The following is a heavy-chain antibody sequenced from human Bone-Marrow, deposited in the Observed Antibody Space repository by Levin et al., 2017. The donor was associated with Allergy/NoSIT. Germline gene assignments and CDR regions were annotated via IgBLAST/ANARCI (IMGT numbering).Heavy chain of an antibody. Sequence: LSLPCAASGFTFRSYWMHWVRQAPGKGLVWVSRINSDGSSTTYADSVKGRFTISRDNAKNTLYLQMNSLRAEDTAVYYCARVGPSAVAPVGYWGQGTLVTVSS. CDR3: ARVGPSAVAPVGY. CDR1: GFTFRSYW. J-gene: IGHJ4*02. D-gene: IGHD6-19*01. V-gene: IGHV3-74*01. CDR2: INSDGSST.